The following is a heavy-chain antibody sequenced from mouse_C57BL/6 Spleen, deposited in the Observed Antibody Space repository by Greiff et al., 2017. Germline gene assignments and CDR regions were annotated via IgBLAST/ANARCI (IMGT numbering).Heavy chain of an antibody. D-gene: IGHD4-1*01. Sequence: VQLQQSGPELVKPGASVKISCKASGFAFSSSWMNWVKQRPGKGLEWIGRIYPGDGDTNYNGKFKGKATLTADKYSSTAYMQLRSMTSEDSAVCICAREDWDPWVAYWGQGTLVTVSA. CDR3: AREDWDPWVAY. V-gene: IGHV1-82*01. J-gene: IGHJ3*01. CDR2: IYPGDGDT. CDR1: GFAFSSSW.